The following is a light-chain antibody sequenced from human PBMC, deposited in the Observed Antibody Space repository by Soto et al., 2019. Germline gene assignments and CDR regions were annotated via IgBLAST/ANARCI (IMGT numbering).Light chain of an antibody. CDR1: SSYIGAVYD. CDR3: QPYDSSLGYV. Sequence: CVLTQPPSVFGGPGQGVTISCTGGSSYIGAVYDEHWPQHFPGKAPKLPIYGNSNRPSGVPDRFSGSKSGTSASLAITGLQAEDGADYYCQPYDSSLGYVFVTGTKVTVL. CDR2: GNS. J-gene: IGLJ1*01. V-gene: IGLV1-40*01.